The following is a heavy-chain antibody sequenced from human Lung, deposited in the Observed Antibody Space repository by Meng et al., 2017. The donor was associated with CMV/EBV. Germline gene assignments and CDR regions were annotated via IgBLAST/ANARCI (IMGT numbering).Heavy chain of an antibody. J-gene: IGHJ4*02. D-gene: IGHD3-3*01. CDR3: ASYYDFWSGYYHFDY. V-gene: IGHV1-2*02. CDR2: INPNSGGT. CDR1: GYTFTCYY. Sequence: SVTVSXKASGYTFTCYYMHWVRQAPGQGLEWMGWINPNSGGTNYAQKFQGRVTMTRDTSISTAYMELSRLRSDDTAVYYCASYYDFWSGYYHFDYWGQGTLVTVSS.